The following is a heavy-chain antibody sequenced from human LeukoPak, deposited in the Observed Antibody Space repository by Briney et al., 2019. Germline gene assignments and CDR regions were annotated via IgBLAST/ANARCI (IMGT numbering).Heavy chain of an antibody. CDR2: ISGSGGST. D-gene: IGHD3-3*01. J-gene: IGHJ4*02. Sequence: GGSLRLSCAASGFTFSSYAMSWVRQAPGKGLEWVSAISGSGGSTYYADSVKGRFTISRDNSKNTVYLQMNSLRAEDTAVYYCAKDRSYDFWSGWFWAYWGQGTLVTVSS. CDR1: GFTFSSYA. CDR3: AKDRSYDFWSGWFWAY. V-gene: IGHV3-23*01.